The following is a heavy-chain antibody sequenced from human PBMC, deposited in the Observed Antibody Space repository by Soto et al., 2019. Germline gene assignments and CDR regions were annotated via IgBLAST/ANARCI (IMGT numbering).Heavy chain of an antibody. CDR1: GGSISSGGYY. CDR2: IYYSGST. CDR3: AREFYDSSVNWFDP. V-gene: IGHV4-31*03. D-gene: IGHD3-22*01. J-gene: IGHJ5*02. Sequence: SETLSLTCTVSGGSISSGGYYWSWIRQHPGKGLEWIGYIYYSGSTYYNPSLKSRVTISVDTSKNQFSLKLSSVTAADTAVYYCAREFYDSSVNWFDPWGQGSLVAFPS.